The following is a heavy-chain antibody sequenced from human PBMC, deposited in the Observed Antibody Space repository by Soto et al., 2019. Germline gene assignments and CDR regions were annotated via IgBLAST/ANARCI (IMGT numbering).Heavy chain of an antibody. CDR3: ARDHRVADYGDTNFDN. CDR1: GGSFSGYY. Sequence: QAQLQQWGAGLLKPSETLSLTCAVYGGSFSGYYWSWIRQPPGKGLEWIGEINHSGNTNYNPSLKNRITIAGDTSNKQFSLKLNFVSAADTAVYYCARDHRVADYGDTNFDNWGQGTLVTVSS. CDR2: INHSGNT. D-gene: IGHD4-17*01. V-gene: IGHV4-34*01. J-gene: IGHJ4*02.